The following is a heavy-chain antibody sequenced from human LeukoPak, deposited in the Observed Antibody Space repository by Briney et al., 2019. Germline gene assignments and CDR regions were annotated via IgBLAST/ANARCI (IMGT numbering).Heavy chain of an antibody. CDR2: ISSSGSTI. CDR1: GFTFSSYE. CDR3: AKDSSVYYYDSRNFDY. V-gene: IGHV3-48*03. J-gene: IGHJ4*02. Sequence: TGGSLRLSCAASGFTFSSYEMNWVRQAPGKGLEWVSYISSSGSTIYYADSVKGRFTISRDNSKNTLYLQMNSLRAEDTAVYYCAKDSSVYYYDSRNFDYWGQGTLVTVSS. D-gene: IGHD3-22*01.